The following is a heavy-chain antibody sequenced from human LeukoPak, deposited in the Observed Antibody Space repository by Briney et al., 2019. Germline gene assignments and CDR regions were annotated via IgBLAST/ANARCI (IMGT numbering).Heavy chain of an antibody. CDR1: GVTLSNYG. V-gene: IGHV3-23*01. Sequence: GGSLRLSCVVSGVTLSNYGMSWVRQAPGKGLEWVAGISDRGGSTNYADSVKRRFTISRDTPKHQLYLQMSSLTSEDTAVYFCAKRGVVIRAVLVVGFHKEAYYFDSWGQGALVTVSS. CDR3: AKRGVVIRAVLVVGFHKEAYYFDS. D-gene: IGHD2-15*01. J-gene: IGHJ4*02. CDR2: ISDRGGST.